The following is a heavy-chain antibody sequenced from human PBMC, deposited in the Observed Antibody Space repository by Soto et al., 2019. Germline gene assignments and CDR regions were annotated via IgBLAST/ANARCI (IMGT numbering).Heavy chain of an antibody. J-gene: IGHJ6*02. CDR2: ISRSSSTI. CDR1: GFTFRNYS. D-gene: IGHD3-10*01. V-gene: IGHV3-48*02. CDR3: ARAGTGSGSYYYYFYGMDV. Sequence: GGSLILSCAASGFTFRNYSINWVRQAPGKGLEWVSYISRSSSTIYYADSVKGRFTISRDNAQSSLYLLMNSLRDEDTAVYYCARAGTGSGSYYYYFYGMDVWGQGTTVTVSS.